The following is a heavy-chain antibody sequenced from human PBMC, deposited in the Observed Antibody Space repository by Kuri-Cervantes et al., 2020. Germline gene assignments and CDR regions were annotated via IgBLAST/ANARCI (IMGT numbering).Heavy chain of an antibody. D-gene: IGHD6-19*01. CDR1: GFNFSLHS. Sequence: GGSLRLSCAASGFNFSLHSMNWVRQAPGKGLEWVSSISIWSNYIYYADSVKGRFTISRDNAKSSLYLHMNSLKTEDTAVYYCIAHWAAVTGRTVYWGQGTLVTVSS. CDR3: IAHWAAVTGRTVY. J-gene: IGHJ4*02. V-gene: IGHV3-21*03. CDR2: ISIWSNYI.